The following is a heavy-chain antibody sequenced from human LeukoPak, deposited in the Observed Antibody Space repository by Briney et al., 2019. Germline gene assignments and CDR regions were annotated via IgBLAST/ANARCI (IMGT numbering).Heavy chain of an antibody. CDR2: INPSGGST. CDR1: GYTFTSYY. D-gene: IGHD1-26*01. V-gene: IGHV1-46*01. Sequence: ASVKVSCKASGYTFTSYYMHWVRQAPGQGLEWMGIINPSGGSTSYAQKFQGRVTMTRDMSTSTVYMELSSLRSEDTAVYYCASRDPIVGATTGTAFDIWGQGTMVTVSS. CDR3: ASRDPIVGATTGTAFDI. J-gene: IGHJ3*02.